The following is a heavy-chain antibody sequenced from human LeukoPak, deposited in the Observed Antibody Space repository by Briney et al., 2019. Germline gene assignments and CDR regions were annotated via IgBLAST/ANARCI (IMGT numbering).Heavy chain of an antibody. CDR2: INPSGGST. V-gene: IGHV1-46*03. D-gene: IGHD6-13*01. J-gene: IGHJ3*02. CDR1: GYTFISYY. CDR3: ARVPWVVDDSSSPKTYAFDI. Sequence: ASVTVSCKGSGYTFISYYMHWLRQAPGQGLEWMGIINPSGGSTSYAQKLQGRVTMTRDTSTSTVYMELSSLRSEDTAVYYCARVPWVVDDSSSPKTYAFDIWGQGTMVTVSS.